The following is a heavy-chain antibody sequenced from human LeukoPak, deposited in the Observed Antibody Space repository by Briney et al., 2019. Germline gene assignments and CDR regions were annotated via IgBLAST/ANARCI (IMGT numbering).Heavy chain of an antibody. CDR2: IYPSDSDI. V-gene: IGHV5-51*01. CDR3: ARPSTTVDWYFDL. Sequence: GESLKISCKGSGYSFPSYWIGWVRQMPGKGLEWMGIIYPSDSDIKYSPSFQGQVTISADKSISTAYLQWSSLKASDTAMYYCARPSTTVDWYFDLWGRGTLVTVSS. CDR1: GYSFPSYW. J-gene: IGHJ2*01. D-gene: IGHD4-17*01.